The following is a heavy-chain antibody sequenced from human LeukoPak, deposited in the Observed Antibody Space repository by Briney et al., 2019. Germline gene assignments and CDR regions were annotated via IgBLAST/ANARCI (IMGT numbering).Heavy chain of an antibody. Sequence: GGSLRLSCAASGFTFSGYSMNWVRQAPGKGLEWVAVISYDGSNKYYADSVKGRFTVSRDNSKNTLYLQMNSLRSDDTAVYYCASGGLMGATDSFSYWGQGTLVTVSS. CDR3: ASGGLMGATDSFSY. CDR1: GFTFSGYS. J-gene: IGHJ4*02. V-gene: IGHV3-30*03. CDR2: ISYDGSNK. D-gene: IGHD1-26*01.